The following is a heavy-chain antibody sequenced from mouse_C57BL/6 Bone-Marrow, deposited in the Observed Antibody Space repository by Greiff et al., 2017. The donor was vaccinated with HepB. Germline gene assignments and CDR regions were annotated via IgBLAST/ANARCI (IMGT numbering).Heavy chain of an antibody. J-gene: IGHJ3*01. CDR1: GYTFTSYW. CDR2: IDPSDSYT. CDR3: ARGGAY. Sequence: VQLQQSGAELVMPGASVKLSCKASGYTFTSYWMHWVKQRPGQGLEWIGEIDPSDSYTNYNQKFKGKSTLTVDKSSSTAYMQLSSLTSEDSAVYYCARGGAYWGQGTLVTVSA. V-gene: IGHV1-69*01.